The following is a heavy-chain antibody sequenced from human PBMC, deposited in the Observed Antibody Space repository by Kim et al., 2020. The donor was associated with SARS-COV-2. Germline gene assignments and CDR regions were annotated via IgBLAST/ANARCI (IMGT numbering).Heavy chain of an antibody. J-gene: IGHJ4*02. CDR3: ARKAWTVPAAAPFDY. CDR2: INAGDGNT. Sequence: ASVKVSCKASGYTFTRYTTHWVRQAPGQRPQWMGWINAGDGNTKYSQKFQGRLTITTDTSATTAYMELSGLGSEDTAVFYCARKAWTVPAAAPFDYWGQGTLVTVSS. V-gene: IGHV1-3*01. D-gene: IGHD2-15*01. CDR1: GYTFTRYT.